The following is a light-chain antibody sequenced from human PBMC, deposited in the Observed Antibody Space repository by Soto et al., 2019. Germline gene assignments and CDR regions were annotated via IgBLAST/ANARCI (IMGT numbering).Light chain of an antibody. CDR3: VSFTTSSSYV. V-gene: IGLV2-14*01. CDR2: DIT. J-gene: IGLJ1*01. Sequence: QSALTQPASVSGSPGQSITISCTGTSSDVGAYIYVSWYQQHPGKAPKLMIYDITNRPSGVSNRFSGSKSGNTDSLTISGLQAEDEADYYCVSFTTSSSYVFGTGTQLTVL. CDR1: SSDVGAYIY.